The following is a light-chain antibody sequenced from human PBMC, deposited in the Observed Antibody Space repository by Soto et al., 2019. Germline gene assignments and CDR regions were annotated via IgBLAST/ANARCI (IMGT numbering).Light chain of an antibody. Sequence: DIQMTQSPSTLSASVGDRVTITCRASQSISSWLAWYQQKPGQAPKLLIYKASTLQSGVPSRFSGSGSGTEFTLAISSLQPDASATYYCQQYNDNWTFGQGTKVDIK. CDR2: KAS. CDR1: QSISSW. CDR3: QQYNDNWT. V-gene: IGKV1-5*03. J-gene: IGKJ1*01.